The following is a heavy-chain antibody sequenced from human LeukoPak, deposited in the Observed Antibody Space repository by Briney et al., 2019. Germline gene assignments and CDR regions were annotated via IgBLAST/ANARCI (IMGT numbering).Heavy chain of an antibody. CDR2: LSHSGST. CDR3: ARAQGTVAIDY. J-gene: IGHJ4*02. D-gene: IGHD5-12*01. CDR1: GGSISNGGFY. Sequence: PSQTLSLTCTVSGGSISNGGFYWSWIRQPPGKGLEWIGLLSHSGSTNYNPSLKSRVTMSVDTSKNQFSLKMTSVTAADTAVYYCARAQGTVAIDYWGQGTLVTVSS. V-gene: IGHV4-30-2*01.